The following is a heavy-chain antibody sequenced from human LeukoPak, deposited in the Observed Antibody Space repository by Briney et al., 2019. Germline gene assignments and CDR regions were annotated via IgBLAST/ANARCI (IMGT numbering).Heavy chain of an antibody. V-gene: IGHV3-11*04. CDR1: GFTFSDYY. J-gene: IGHJ6*03. Sequence: GGSLRLSCAASGFTFSDYYMSWIRQAPGKGLEWVSYISSSGSTIYYADSVKGRFTISRDNAKNSLYLQMNSLRAEDMAVYYCARDRVAATDPSGYYYYYMDVWGKGTTVTVSS. CDR3: ARDRVAATDPSGYYYYYMDV. CDR2: ISSSGSTI. D-gene: IGHD6-13*01.